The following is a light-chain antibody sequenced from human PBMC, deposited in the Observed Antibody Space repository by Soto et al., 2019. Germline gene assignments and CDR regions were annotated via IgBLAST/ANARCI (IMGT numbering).Light chain of an antibody. CDR2: GAS. Sequence: EIVLTQSPGTLSLSPGERATLSCRASQRVAGTYLAWYQQQPGQAPRLLIYGASTRATGIPARFSGSGSGTDFTLTIRSLKPEDFAVYYCQQCSIWQITFGQGTRLEI. CDR3: QQCSIWQIT. J-gene: IGKJ5*01. CDR1: QRVAGTY. V-gene: IGKV3-11*01.